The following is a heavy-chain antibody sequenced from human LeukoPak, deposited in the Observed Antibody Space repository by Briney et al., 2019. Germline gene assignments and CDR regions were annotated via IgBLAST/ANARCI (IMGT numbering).Heavy chain of an antibody. CDR2: ISYDGINK. CDR1: GFTFSNYA. V-gene: IGHV3-30*04. CDR3: ASSNNWSEFDY. D-gene: IGHD1-1*01. Sequence: PGGSLRLSCAASGFTFSNYALYWVRQAPGKGLQWVALISYDGINKYYSDSVKGRFTISRDNSRNTLYVQMNSLRAEDTALYYCASSNNWSEFDYWGQGTLVTVSS. J-gene: IGHJ4*02.